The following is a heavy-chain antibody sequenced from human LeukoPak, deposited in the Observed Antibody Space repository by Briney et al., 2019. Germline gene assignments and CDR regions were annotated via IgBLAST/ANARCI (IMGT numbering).Heavy chain of an antibody. J-gene: IGHJ4*02. Sequence: ASVKVSFKASGGTFSSYAIGWGRQAPGQGLEWMGGIIPIFGTENYAQKFQGRVTLTADESPSTAYMELSSLRSEDTAVYYCARVSLWFGELYYFDYWGQGTLVTVSS. CDR2: IIPIFGTE. CDR1: GGTFSSYA. CDR3: ARVSLWFGELYYFDY. V-gene: IGHV1-69*13. D-gene: IGHD3-10*01.